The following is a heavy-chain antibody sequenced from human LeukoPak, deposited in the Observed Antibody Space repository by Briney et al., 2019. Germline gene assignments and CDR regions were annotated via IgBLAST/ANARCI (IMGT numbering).Heavy chain of an antibody. Sequence: GGSLRLSCAASGFSVSSNFMSWVRQAPGKGLEWVSVIYSGGTTYYADSVKGRFTISRDNSKNTLSLQMNSLRAEDTAVHYCARDGYGNNYMDVWGKGTTVTVSS. CDR2: IYSGGTT. CDR1: GFSVSSNF. D-gene: IGHD1/OR15-1a*01. J-gene: IGHJ6*03. V-gene: IGHV3-53*01. CDR3: ARDGYGNNYMDV.